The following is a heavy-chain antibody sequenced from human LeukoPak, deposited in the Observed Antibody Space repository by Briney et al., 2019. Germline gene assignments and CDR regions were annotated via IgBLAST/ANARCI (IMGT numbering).Heavy chain of an antibody. CDR2: IYYSGST. Sequence: SQTLSLTCTVSGGSISSGDYYWSWIRQPLGKGLEWIGYIYYSGSTYYNPSLKSRVTISVDTSKNQFSLKLRSVTAADTAVYYCARDYCSGGSCNFDYWGQGTLVTVSS. V-gene: IGHV4-30-4*08. J-gene: IGHJ4*02. D-gene: IGHD2-15*01. CDR1: GGSISSGDYY. CDR3: ARDYCSGGSCNFDY.